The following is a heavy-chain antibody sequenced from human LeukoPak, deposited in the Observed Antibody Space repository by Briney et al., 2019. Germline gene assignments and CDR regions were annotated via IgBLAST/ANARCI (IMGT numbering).Heavy chain of an antibody. CDR1: GFTFSSYA. CDR3: ARGGYSGTHYFDY. J-gene: IGHJ4*02. CDR2: FTASGSGS. Sequence: GGSLRLSCAASGFTFSSYAMSWVRQAPGKGLEWVSSFTASGSGSYYADSVRGRFTVSRDNSKNTVYLQMNSLRAEDTAVYYCARGGYSGTHYFDYWGQGTLVTVSS. V-gene: IGHV3-23*01. D-gene: IGHD1-26*01.